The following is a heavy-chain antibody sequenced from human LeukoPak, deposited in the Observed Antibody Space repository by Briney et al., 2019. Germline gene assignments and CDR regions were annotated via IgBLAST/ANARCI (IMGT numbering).Heavy chain of an antibody. V-gene: IGHV3-9*01. CDR2: ISWNSGSI. J-gene: IGHJ4*02. CDR1: GFTFDDYA. CDR3: AKTTTGYSSGRYPAWPIDY. Sequence: GRSLRLSCAASGFTFDDYAMHWVRQAPGKGLEWVSGISWNSGSIGYADSVKGRFTISRDNSKNTVYLQMDSLRVEDTAIYYCAKTTTGYSSGRYPAWPIDYWGQGTLVTVSS. D-gene: IGHD2-15*01.